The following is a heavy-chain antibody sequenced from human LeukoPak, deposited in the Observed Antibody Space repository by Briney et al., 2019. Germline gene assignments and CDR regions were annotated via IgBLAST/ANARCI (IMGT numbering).Heavy chain of an antibody. D-gene: IGHD3-9*01. CDR1: GFTFSSYG. CDR2: ISYDGGNK. V-gene: IGHV3-30*18. CDR3: AKDRSTSNILTGYQDN. Sequence: GGPLRLSCAASGFTFSSYGMHWVRQAPGKGLEWVAVISYDGGNKHYADPVKGRFTISRDNSKNTLYLQMNSLRAEDTAVYYCAKDRSTSNILTGYQDNWGQGTLVTVSS. J-gene: IGHJ4*02.